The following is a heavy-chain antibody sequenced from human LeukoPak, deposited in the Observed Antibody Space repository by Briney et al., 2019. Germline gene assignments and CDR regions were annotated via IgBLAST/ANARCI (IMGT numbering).Heavy chain of an antibody. J-gene: IGHJ6*02. CDR1: GFTFSNHW. D-gene: IGHD3-3*01. CDR2: ISSDGSRT. V-gene: IGHV3-74*01. Sequence: GGSLRLSCAASGFTFSNHWMHWVRQTPEKGLVWVSNISSDGSRTDYADSVKGRFTISRDNSKNTLYLQMNSLRAEDTAVYYCAKDPYYDFWSGYSYYYYGMDVWGQGTTVTVSS. CDR3: AKDPYYDFWSGYSYYYYGMDV.